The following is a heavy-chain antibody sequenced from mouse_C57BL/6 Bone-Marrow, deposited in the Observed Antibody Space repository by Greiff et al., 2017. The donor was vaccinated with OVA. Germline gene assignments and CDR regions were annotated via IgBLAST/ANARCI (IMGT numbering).Heavy chain of an antibody. J-gene: IGHJ4*01. Sequence: QVQLKESGAELVKPGASVKLSCKASGYTFTSYWMQWVKQRPGQGLEWIGEIDPSDSYTNYNQKFKGKATLTVDTSSSPAYMQLSSLTSEDSEVYYCARDYGSSLYAMDYWGQGTSVTVSS. V-gene: IGHV1-50*01. CDR2: IDPSDSYT. D-gene: IGHD1-1*01. CDR1: GYTFTSYW. CDR3: ARDYGSSLYAMDY.